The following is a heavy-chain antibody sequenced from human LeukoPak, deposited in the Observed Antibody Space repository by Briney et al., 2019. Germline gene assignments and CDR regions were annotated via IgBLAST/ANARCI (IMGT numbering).Heavy chain of an antibody. J-gene: IGHJ6*02. CDR2: MNPNSGNT. Sequence: ASVKVSCKASGYTFTSYDINWVRQATGQGLEWMGWMNPNSGNTGYAQKFQGRVTMTRNTSISTAYMELSSLRSEDTAMYYCARGLEWWYYYGMDVWGQGTTVTVSS. CDR1: GYTFTSYD. V-gene: IGHV1-8*01. CDR3: ARGLEWWYYYGMDV. D-gene: IGHD2-15*01.